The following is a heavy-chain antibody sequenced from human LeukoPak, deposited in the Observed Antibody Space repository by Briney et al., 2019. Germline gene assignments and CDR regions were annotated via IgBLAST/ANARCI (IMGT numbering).Heavy chain of an antibody. CDR3: ARGRGRIVGGSFYY. Sequence: SETLSLTCAVYGGSFSGYYWSWIRQPPGKGLEWIGEINYSGRTNYNPSLKSPVTISVDTSKNQFTLNVSSVTAADTAVYYCARGRGRIVGGSFYYRGQGTLVTVSS. D-gene: IGHD1-26*01. V-gene: IGHV4-34*01. CDR2: INYSGRT. CDR1: GGSFSGYY. J-gene: IGHJ4*02.